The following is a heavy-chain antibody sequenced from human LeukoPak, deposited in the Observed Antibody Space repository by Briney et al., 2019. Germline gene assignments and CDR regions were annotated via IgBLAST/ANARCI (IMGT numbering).Heavy chain of an antibody. CDR3: ARGDILTGYYPDH. CDR2: IGTTGDT. D-gene: IGHD3-9*01. CDR1: GFTFSSYD. V-gene: IGHV3-13*04. Sequence: GGSLRLSCAAPGFTFSSYDMHWVRQATGKGLEWVSGIGTTGDTYYQGSVEGRFTISRENAKNSLYLQMNSLRAGDTAVYYCARGDILTGYYPDHWGQGTLVTVSS. J-gene: IGHJ1*01.